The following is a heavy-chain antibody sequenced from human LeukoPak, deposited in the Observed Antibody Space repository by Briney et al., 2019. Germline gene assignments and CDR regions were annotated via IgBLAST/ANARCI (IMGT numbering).Heavy chain of an antibody. CDR3: ARVDTAMVIDY. Sequence: SVTVSCKSSGGTFSSYAISWVRQAPGQGLEWMGRIIPILGIANYAQKFQGRVTITADKSTSTAYMELSSLRSEDTAVYYCARVDTAMVIDYWGQGTLVTVSS. CDR2: IIPILGIA. D-gene: IGHD5-18*01. CDR1: GGTFSSYA. J-gene: IGHJ4*02. V-gene: IGHV1-69*04.